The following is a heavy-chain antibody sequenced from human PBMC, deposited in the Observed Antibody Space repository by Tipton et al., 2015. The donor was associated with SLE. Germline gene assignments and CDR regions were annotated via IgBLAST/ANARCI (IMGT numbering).Heavy chain of an antibody. D-gene: IGHD1-26*01. CDR2: VYYSGST. CDR1: GGSISSGGYY. V-gene: IGHV4-61*08. Sequence: TLSLTCTVSGGSISSGGYYWSWIRQPPGKGLEWIGYVYYSGSTNYNPSLKSRVTISADTSKNQFSLKLSSVTAADTAVYYCARDHVDYSGSYWDWGQGTRVTVSS. CDR3: ARDHVDYSGSYWD. J-gene: IGHJ4*02.